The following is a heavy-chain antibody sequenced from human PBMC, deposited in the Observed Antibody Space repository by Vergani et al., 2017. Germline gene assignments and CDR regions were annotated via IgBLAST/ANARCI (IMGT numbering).Heavy chain of an antibody. CDR1: GGSISSYY. J-gene: IGHJ6*02. D-gene: IGHD3-3*01. V-gene: IGHV4-59*01. Sequence: QVQLQESGPGLVKPSETLSLTCTVSGGSISSYYWSWIRQPPGKGLEWIGYIYYSGSTNSNPSLKSRVTISVATSKNQFSLKLSSVTAADTAVYYCARDRPIFGDGMDVWGQGTTVTVSS. CDR2: IYYSGST. CDR3: ARDRPIFGDGMDV.